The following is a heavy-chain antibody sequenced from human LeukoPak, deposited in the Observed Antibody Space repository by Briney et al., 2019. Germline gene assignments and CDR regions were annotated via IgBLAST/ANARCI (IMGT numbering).Heavy chain of an antibody. CDR2: ISYDGSNK. CDR1: GFTFSSYG. V-gene: IGHV3-30*03. Sequence: GRSLRLSCAASGFTFSSYGMHWVRQAPGKGLEWVAVISYDGSNKYYADSVKGRFTISRDNSKNTLYLQMNSLRAEDTAVYYCASSQRSEGDYWGPGTLVTVSS. J-gene: IGHJ4*02. CDR3: ASSQRSEGDY.